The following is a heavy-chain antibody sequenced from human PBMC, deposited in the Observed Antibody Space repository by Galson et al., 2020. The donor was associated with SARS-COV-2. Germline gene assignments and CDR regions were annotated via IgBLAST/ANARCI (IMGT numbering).Heavy chain of an antibody. D-gene: IGHD4-4*01. V-gene: IGHV4-34*01. CDR3: ARGGVTTVFTPFDY. CDR1: GGSFSGYY. CDR2: INHSGST. J-gene: IGHJ4*02. Sequence: SETLSLTCAVYGGSFSGYYWSWIRQPPGKGLEWIGEINHSGSTNYNPSLKSRVTISVDTSKNQFSLKLSSVTAADTAVYYCARGGVTTVFTPFDYWGQGTLVTVSS.